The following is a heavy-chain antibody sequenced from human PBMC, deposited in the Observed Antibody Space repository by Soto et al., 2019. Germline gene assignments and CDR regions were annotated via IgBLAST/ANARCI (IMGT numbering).Heavy chain of an antibody. D-gene: IGHD3-10*01. J-gene: IGHJ6*02. Sequence: QVQLVQSGAEVKKPGSSVKVSCKASGGTFSSYAISWVRQAPGQGLEWMGGIIPIFGTANYAQKFQGRVTITEDESTSTAYMELSSLRSEDTAVYYCARGRAMVRGVYYYYGMDVWGQGTTVTVSS. CDR1: GGTFSSYA. CDR3: ARGRAMVRGVYYYYGMDV. CDR2: IIPIFGTA. V-gene: IGHV1-69*01.